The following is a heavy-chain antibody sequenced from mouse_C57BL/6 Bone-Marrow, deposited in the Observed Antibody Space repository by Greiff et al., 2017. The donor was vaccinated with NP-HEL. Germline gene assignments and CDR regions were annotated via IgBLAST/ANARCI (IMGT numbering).Heavy chain of an antibody. V-gene: IGHV1-69*01. CDR1: GYTFTSYW. D-gene: IGHD2-3*01. CDR2: IDPSDSYT. Sequence: QVQLQQPGAELVMPGASVKLSCKASGYTFTSYWMHWVKQRPGQGLEWIGEIDPSDSYTNYNQKFKGKSTLTVYKSSSTAYMQLSSLTSEDSAVYYCARDGYYVWYFDVWGTGTTVTVSS. CDR3: ARDGYYVWYFDV. J-gene: IGHJ1*03.